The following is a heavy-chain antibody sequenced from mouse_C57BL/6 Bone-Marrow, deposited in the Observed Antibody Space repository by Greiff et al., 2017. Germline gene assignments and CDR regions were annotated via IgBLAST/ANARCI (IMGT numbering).Heavy chain of an antibody. V-gene: IGHV1-55*01. CDR3: ARPYYSYYGYFDV. CDR2: ICPGSGST. J-gene: IGHJ1*01. Sequence: QVQLKQPGAGLVKPGASVKMSCTASGYTFTSYWITWVRQTPGQGLEWIGDICPGSGSTNYTENLKSQATLTVDTSSSTDYLQLSSLTSEDSAVYYCARPYYSYYGYFDVWGQGTTVTVSA. CDR1: GYTFTSYW. D-gene: IGHD2-12*01.